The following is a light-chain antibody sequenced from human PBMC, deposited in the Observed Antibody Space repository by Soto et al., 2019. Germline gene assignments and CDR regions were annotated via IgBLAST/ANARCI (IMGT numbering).Light chain of an antibody. V-gene: IGKV3-11*01. CDR2: DAS. J-gene: IGKJ1*01. CDR1: QSVDSY. CDR3: QHRSNWPPT. Sequence: EIVLTQSPATLSLSPGERATLSCRASQSVDSYLAWYQQKVGQAPRLLIYDASNRATGILARFSGSGSGTDFTLTISRLEPEDFAVYYCQHRSNWPPTFGQGAKVDI.